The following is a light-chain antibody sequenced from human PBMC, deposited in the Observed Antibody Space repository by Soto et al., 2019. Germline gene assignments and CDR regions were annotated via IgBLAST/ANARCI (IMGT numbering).Light chain of an antibody. J-gene: IGKJ5*01. CDR1: QSVGSS. Sequence: EIVLTQSPATLSLLPGERATLSCRASQSVGSSLAWYQHKAGQAPRLLLYDASNRATGIPARFSGSGSGTDFTLTISSLEPEDFPVYYCQQRSSWITFGQGTRLEIE. V-gene: IGKV3-11*01. CDR2: DAS. CDR3: QQRSSWIT.